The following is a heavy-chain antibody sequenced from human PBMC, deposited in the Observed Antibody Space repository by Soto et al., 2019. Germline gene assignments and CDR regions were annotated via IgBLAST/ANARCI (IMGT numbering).Heavy chain of an antibody. J-gene: IGHJ6*02. D-gene: IGHD3-10*01. CDR2: IWYDGSNK. CDR3: ARERIYYGSGSSPDYGMDV. CDR1: GFTFSSYG. V-gene: IGHV3-33*01. Sequence: GGSLRLSCAASGFTFSSYGMHWVRQAPGKGLEWVAVIWYDGSNKYYADSVKGRFTISRDNSKNTLYLQMNSLRAEDTAVYYCARERIYYGSGSSPDYGMDVWGQGTTVTVSS.